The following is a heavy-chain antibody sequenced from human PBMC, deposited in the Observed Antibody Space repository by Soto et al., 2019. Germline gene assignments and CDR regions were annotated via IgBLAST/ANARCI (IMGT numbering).Heavy chain of an antibody. J-gene: IGHJ6*02. V-gene: IGHV4-4*02. CDR1: GGSISSGGYS. D-gene: IGHD2-15*01. Sequence: SETLSFTCAVSGGSISSGGYSWSWVRQPPGKGLEWIGEIYHSGSTNYNPSLKSRVTISVDKSKNQFSLKLSSVTAADTAVYYCARVGVVAATFGYYYGMDVWGQGTTVTVS. CDR3: ARVGVVAATFGYYYGMDV. CDR2: IYHSGST.